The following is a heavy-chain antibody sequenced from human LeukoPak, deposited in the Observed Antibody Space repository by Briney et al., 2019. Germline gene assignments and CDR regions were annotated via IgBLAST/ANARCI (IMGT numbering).Heavy chain of an antibody. CDR2: IYYSGST. D-gene: IGHD6-13*01. CDR1: GGSISSSSYY. CDR3: ARHPPGIAEYYLDY. V-gene: IGHV4-39*01. J-gene: IGHJ4*02. Sequence: SETLSLTCTVSGGSISSSSYYWGWIRQPPGKGLEWIGSIYYSGSTYYNPSLKSRVTISVDTSKNQFSLKLSSVTAADTAVYYCARHPPGIAEYYLDYWGQGTLVTVSS.